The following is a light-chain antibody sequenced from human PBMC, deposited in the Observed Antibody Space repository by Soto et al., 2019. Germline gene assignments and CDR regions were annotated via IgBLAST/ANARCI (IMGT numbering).Light chain of an antibody. CDR3: PSYSISGTLLL. CDR2: DVS. CDR1: SSDIGTYNY. V-gene: IGLV2-14*01. Sequence: QSALTQPASVSGSPGQSITISCTGTSSDIGTYNYVSWYQHHPGKVPKLMIYDVSNRPSGVSNRFSGSKSGTTASLTISGLQAEDEADYYCPSYSISGTLLLFGGGTKVPVL. J-gene: IGLJ2*01.